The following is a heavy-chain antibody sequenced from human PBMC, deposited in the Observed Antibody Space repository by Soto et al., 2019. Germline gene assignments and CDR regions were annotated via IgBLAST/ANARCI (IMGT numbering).Heavy chain of an antibody. J-gene: IGHJ4*02. CDR3: AGGGEGAAAGFDY. CDR2: INAGNGNT. CDR1: GYTFTSYA. D-gene: IGHD6-13*01. Sequence: QVQLVQSGAEVKKPGASVKVSCKASGYTFTSYAMHWVRQAPGQRLEWMGWINAGNGNTKYSQKFQGRVTITRDTSASTAYMEVSSLRSEGTAVYYCAGGGEGAAAGFDYWGQGTLVTVSS. V-gene: IGHV1-3*01.